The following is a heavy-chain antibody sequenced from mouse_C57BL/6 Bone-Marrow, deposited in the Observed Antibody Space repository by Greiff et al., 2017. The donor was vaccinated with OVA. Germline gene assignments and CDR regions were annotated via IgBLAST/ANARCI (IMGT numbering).Heavy chain of an antibody. Sequence: EVKLVESGAELVRPGASVKLSCTASGFNIKDDYMHWVKQRTEQGLEWIGWIDPENGDTEYASKFQGKATITADTSSNTAYLQLSSLTSEDTAVYYCTTKDYGRLDYWGQGTTLTVSS. CDR2: IDPENGDT. V-gene: IGHV14-4*01. CDR1: GFNIKDDY. J-gene: IGHJ2*01. CDR3: TTKDYGRLDY. D-gene: IGHD1-1*01.